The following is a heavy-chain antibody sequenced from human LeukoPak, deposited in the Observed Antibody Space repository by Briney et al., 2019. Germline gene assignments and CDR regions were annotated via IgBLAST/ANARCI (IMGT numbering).Heavy chain of an antibody. CDR3: AREGIFGVVTRDAFDI. CDR1: GYTFTGYY. D-gene: IGHD3-3*01. Sequence: GASVKVSCKASGYTFTGYYMHWVRQAPGQGLEWMGIINPSGGSTSYAQKFQGRVTMARDMSTSTVYMELSSLRSEDTAVYYCAREGIFGVVTRDAFDIWGQGTMVTVSS. V-gene: IGHV1-46*01. CDR2: INPSGGST. J-gene: IGHJ3*02.